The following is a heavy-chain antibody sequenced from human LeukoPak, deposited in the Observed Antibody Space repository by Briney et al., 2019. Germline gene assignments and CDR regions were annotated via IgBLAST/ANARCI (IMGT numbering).Heavy chain of an antibody. CDR2: IYYTGST. V-gene: IGHV4-59*12. J-gene: IGHJ6*03. D-gene: IGHD2-15*01. Sequence: SETLSLTCTVSSGSINNYYWSWIRQPPGKGLEWIGYIYYTGSTNYNPSLKSRVTISVDTSNNQFSLKLSSVTAADTAVYYCASSSRVVVVAATRYYYYYMDVWGKGTTVTVSS. CDR1: SGSINNYY. CDR3: ASSSRVVVVAATRYYYYYMDV.